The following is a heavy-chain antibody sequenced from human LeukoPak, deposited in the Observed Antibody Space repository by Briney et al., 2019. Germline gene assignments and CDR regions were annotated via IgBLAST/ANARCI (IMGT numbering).Heavy chain of an antibody. CDR1: DGSLSSHY. J-gene: IGHJ4*02. CDR3: ARFSSGCSTASCYLTN. Sequence: SETLSLTCSVGDGSLSSHYWSWIRQPPGKGLELVGHIYYTGTTFYNPSLNSRVTISLDTSRNQFSLRLTSVTAADTAVYYCARFSSGCSTASCYLTNWGQGTLVTVSS. V-gene: IGHV4-59*11. D-gene: IGHD2-2*01. CDR2: IYYTGTT.